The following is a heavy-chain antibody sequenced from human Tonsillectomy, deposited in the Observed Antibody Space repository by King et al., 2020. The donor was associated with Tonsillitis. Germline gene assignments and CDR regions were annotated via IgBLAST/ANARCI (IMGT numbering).Heavy chain of an antibody. Sequence: VQLVESGGGLVKPGGSLRLSCAASGFNFNYAWMNWVRQAPGKGLEWVGRIKSKTDGETTDYAAPVKGRFTISRDDSKKTSYLQMNSLKTEDTAVYYCTTDCSSARCYGWAGFDTWGQGALVTVSS. CDR1: GFNFNYAW. CDR3: TTDCSSARCYGWAGFDT. V-gene: IGHV3-15*01. J-gene: IGHJ5*02. CDR2: IKSKTDGETT. D-gene: IGHD2-2*01.